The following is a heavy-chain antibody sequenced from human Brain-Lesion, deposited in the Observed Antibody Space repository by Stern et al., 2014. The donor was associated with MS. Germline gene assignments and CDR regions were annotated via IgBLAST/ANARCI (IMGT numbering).Heavy chain of an antibody. CDR1: GGSISSSTYY. Sequence: VQLVESGPGLVKPSETLSLSCTVSGGSISSSTYYWAWLRQPPGKGLEWIGNIYYSGFTYYNPFLKSRVTISGDMSKNQFSLKLGSVTAADTAIYYCARHDSVPRPSQLYSARDRGPGYFDYWGQGTLVTVSS. CDR2: IYYSGFT. J-gene: IGHJ4*02. D-gene: IGHD1-26*01. CDR3: ARHDSVPRPSQLYSARDRGPGYFDY. V-gene: IGHV4-39*01.